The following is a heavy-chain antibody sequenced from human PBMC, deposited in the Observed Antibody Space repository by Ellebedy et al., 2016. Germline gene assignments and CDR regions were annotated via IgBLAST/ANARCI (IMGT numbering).Heavy chain of an antibody. CDR1: GLTVSRNY. V-gene: IGHV3-53*01. CDR2: ILSDGST. CDR3: AKAPRWQMVGEDI. Sequence: GGSLRLXCAASGLTVSRNYMSWVRQAPGKGLEWLSIILSDGSTYYADSARGRFTISRDSSKNTLYLQMNSLTVEDTAMYYCAKAPRWQMVGEDIWGQGTQVTVSS. J-gene: IGHJ4*02. D-gene: IGHD6-13*01.